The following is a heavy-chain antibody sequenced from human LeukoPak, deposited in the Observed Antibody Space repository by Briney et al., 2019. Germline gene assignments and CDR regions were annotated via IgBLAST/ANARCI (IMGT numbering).Heavy chain of an antibody. CDR1: GFTFSSYG. Sequence: PGRSLRLSCAASGFTFSSYGMHWVRQAPGKGLEWVAVIWYDGSNKYYADSVEGRFTISRDNSKNTLYLQMNSLRAEDTAVYYCAKDSRGWLQLPYYFDYWGQGTLVTVSS. V-gene: IGHV3-33*06. CDR2: IWYDGSNK. J-gene: IGHJ4*02. D-gene: IGHD5-24*01. CDR3: AKDSRGWLQLPYYFDY.